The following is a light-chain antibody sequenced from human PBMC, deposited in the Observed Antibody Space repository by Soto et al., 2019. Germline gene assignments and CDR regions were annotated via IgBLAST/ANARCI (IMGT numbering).Light chain of an antibody. CDR2: LNSDGSH. CDR3: QTWGTGLHWV. J-gene: IGLJ3*02. V-gene: IGLV4-69*01. Sequence: QPVLTQSPSASASLGASVKLTCTLSSGHSSYAIAWHQQQPEKGPRYLMKLNSDGSHSKGDGIPDRFSGSSSGAERYLTISGLQSEDEADYYCQTWGTGLHWVFGGGTKLTVL. CDR1: SGHSSYA.